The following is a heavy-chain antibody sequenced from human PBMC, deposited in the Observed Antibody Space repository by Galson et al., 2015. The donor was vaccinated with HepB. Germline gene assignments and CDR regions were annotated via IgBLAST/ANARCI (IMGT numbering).Heavy chain of an antibody. CDR1: GFTVTTTY. J-gene: IGHJ6*02. V-gene: IGHV3-66*01. CDR2: IGTDGTI. Sequence: SLRLSCAASGFTVTTTYMSWVRQASGKGLEWVSIIGTDGTIHYADSVRGKFTISSDSSENTLYLQMNNLRTEDTAVYYCAKGRGFILDVWGQGTTVTVSS. D-gene: IGHD3-10*01. CDR3: AKGRGFILDV.